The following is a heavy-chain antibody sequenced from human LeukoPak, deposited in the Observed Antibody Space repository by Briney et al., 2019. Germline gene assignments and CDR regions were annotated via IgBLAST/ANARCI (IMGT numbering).Heavy chain of an antibody. CDR2: IYPGGTT. Sequence: PEGSLSLSCAASGFTFSSYEMNWVRQAPGKGLEWVSIIYPGGTTYYADSVKGRFTISRDNSKNTVYLQMNSLKADDAAVYYCARADDFGDYDCWGQGTLVTVSS. CDR3: ARADDFGDYDC. CDR1: GFTFSSYE. J-gene: IGHJ4*02. V-gene: IGHV3-53*01. D-gene: IGHD4-17*01.